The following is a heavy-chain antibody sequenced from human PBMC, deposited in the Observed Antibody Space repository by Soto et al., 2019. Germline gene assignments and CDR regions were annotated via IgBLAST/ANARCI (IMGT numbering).Heavy chain of an antibody. D-gene: IGHD6-6*01. J-gene: IGHJ4*02. Sequence: QVQLVESGGGVVQPGRSLRLSCAASGFTFSSYGMHWVRQAPGKGLEWVAVISYDGSNKYYADSVKGRFTISRDNCKNTLYLQMNSLRAEDTAVYYCAKLSIAARTPFDYWGQGTLVTVSS. V-gene: IGHV3-30*18. CDR1: GFTFSSYG. CDR3: AKLSIAARTPFDY. CDR2: ISYDGSNK.